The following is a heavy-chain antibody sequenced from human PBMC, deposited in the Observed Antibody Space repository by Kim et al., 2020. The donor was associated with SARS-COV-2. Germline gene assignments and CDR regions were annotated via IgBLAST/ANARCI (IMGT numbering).Heavy chain of an antibody. V-gene: IGHV3-74*01. J-gene: IGHJ4*02. D-gene: IGHD6-19*01. CDR2: INSDGSST. CDR1: GFTFSSYW. Sequence: GGSLRLSCAASGFTFSSYWMHWVRQAPGKGLVWVSRINSDGSSTSYADSVKGRFTISRDNAKNTLYLQMNSLRAEDTAVYYCARGRPGYSSGWYGGHWGQGTLVTVSS. CDR3: ARGRPGYSSGWYGGH.